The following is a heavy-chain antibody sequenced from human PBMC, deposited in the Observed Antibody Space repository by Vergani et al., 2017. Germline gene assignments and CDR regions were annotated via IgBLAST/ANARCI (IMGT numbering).Heavy chain of an antibody. J-gene: IGHJ4*02. CDR2: ISGSGGST. CDR3: AKDPSSTMVRGDY. Sequence: EVQLLESGGGLVQPGGSLRLSCAASGFTFSSYAMSWVRPAPGKGLEWVSAISGSGGSTYYADSVKGRFTISRDNSKNTLYLQMNSLRAEDTAVYYCAKDPSSTMVRGDYWGQGTLVTFSS. CDR1: GFTFSSYA. V-gene: IGHV3-23*01. D-gene: IGHD3-10*01.